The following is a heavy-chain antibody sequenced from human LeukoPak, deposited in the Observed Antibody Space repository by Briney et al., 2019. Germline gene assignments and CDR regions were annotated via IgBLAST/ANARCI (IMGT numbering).Heavy chain of an antibody. V-gene: IGHV3-23*01. CDR1: GFTFSSHA. J-gene: IGHJ6*03. D-gene: IGHD5-18*01. CDR2: VSGSGDNT. CDR3: ACTAYYYYYLDV. Sequence: PGGSLRLSCAASGFTFSSHAMSWVRQAPGEGLEWVSAVSGSGDNTYYADSVKGRFTISRDNSKNTLYLHRSSLRAEDTAVYYCACTAYYYYYLDVWGKGTTVTVSS.